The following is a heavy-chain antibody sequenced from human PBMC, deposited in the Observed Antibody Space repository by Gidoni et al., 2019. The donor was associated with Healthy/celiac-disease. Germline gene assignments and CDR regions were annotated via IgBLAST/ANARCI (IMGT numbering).Heavy chain of an antibody. CDR1: GGSLSSYY. CDR3: ARSYPAYYDFWSGYSFDY. CDR2: IYYSGST. V-gene: IGHV4-59*01. J-gene: IGHJ4*02. D-gene: IGHD3-3*01. Sequence: VQLQESGPGLVKPSETLSLPCTVSGGSLSSYYWSWIRRPPGKGLEWIGYIYYSGSTNYNPSLKSRVTISVDTSKNQFSLKLSSVTAADTAVYYCARSYPAYYDFWSGYSFDYWGQGTLVTVSS.